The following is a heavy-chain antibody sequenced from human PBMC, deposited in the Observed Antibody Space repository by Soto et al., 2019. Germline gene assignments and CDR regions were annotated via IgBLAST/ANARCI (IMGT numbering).Heavy chain of an antibody. CDR1: GGTFSSYT. D-gene: IGHD1-26*01. Sequence: SVKVSCKASGGTFSSYTISWVRQAPGQGLEWMGRIIPILGIASYAQKFQGRVTMTRDTSTSTVYMELSSLRSEDTAVYYCARVISGPSGDYWGQGTLVTVSS. J-gene: IGHJ4*02. CDR3: ARVISGPSGDY. V-gene: IGHV1-69*02. CDR2: IIPILGIA.